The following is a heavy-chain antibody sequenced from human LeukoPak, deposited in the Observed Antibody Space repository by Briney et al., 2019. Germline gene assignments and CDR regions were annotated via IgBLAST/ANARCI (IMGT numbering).Heavy chain of an antibody. CDR2: IRYDGSNK. J-gene: IGHJ4*02. Sequence: GSLRLSCAASGFTFSSYGMHWVRQAPGKGLEWVAFIRYDGSNKYYADSMKGRFTISRDNSKNTPYLQMNSLRAEDTAVYYCAKDFSGDYWGQGTLVTVSS. D-gene: IGHD2/OR15-2a*01. CDR1: GFTFSSYG. V-gene: IGHV3-30*02. CDR3: AKDFSGDY.